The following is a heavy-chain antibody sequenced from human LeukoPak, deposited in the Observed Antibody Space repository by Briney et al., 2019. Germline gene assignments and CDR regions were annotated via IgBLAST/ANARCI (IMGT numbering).Heavy chain of an antibody. Sequence: GSSVKVSCKASGGTFSSYAISWVRQAPGQGLEWMGGIIPIFGTANYAQKFQGRVTITADKSTSTAYMELSSLRSEDTAMYYCARDQAVAGTTDAFDIWGQGTMVTVSS. CDR2: IIPIFGTA. J-gene: IGHJ3*02. D-gene: IGHD6-19*01. CDR3: ARDQAVAGTTDAFDI. V-gene: IGHV1-69*06. CDR1: GGTFSSYA.